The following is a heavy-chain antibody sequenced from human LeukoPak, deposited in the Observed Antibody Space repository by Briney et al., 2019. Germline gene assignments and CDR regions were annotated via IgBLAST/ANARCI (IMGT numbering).Heavy chain of an antibody. V-gene: IGHV3-53*01. D-gene: IGHD3-16*01. CDR1: GFTVSSTS. J-gene: IGHJ4*02. Sequence: GGSLRLSCAASGFTVSSTSMSWVHQAPGKGLEWVSLIYTGGSTYYADSVKGRFTISRDNSKNTLYLQMNSLRAEDTAVYYRARGGSYASFGFDRWGQGTLVTVSS. CDR2: IYTGGST. CDR3: ARGGSYASFGFDR.